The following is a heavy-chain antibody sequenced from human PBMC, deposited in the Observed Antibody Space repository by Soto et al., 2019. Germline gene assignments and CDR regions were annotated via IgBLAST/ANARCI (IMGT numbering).Heavy chain of an antibody. V-gene: IGHV4-39*01. CDR1: GGSISSSSYY. CDR3: ARLKVDPSGSGSYDYYYYGMDV. Sequence: SETLSLTCTVSGGSISSSSYYWGWIRQPPGKGLEWIGSIYYSGSTYYNSSLKSRVTISVDTSKNQFSLKLSSVTAADTAVYYCARLKVDPSGSGSYDYYYYGMDVWGQGTTVTVSS. CDR2: IYYSGST. D-gene: IGHD3-10*01. J-gene: IGHJ6*02.